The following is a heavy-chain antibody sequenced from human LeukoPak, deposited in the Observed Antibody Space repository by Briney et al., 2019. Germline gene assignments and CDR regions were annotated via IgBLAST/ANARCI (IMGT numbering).Heavy chain of an antibody. CDR3: AKDRVRTGYSSSWYAPSFDY. D-gene: IGHD6-13*01. Sequence: GGSLRLSCAASGFTFSSYAMSWVRQAPGKGLEWVSAISGSGGRTYYADSVKGRFTISRDNSKNTLYLQMNSLRAEDTAVYYCAKDRVRTGYSSSWYAPSFDYWGQGTLVTVSS. CDR1: GFTFSSYA. V-gene: IGHV3-23*01. J-gene: IGHJ4*02. CDR2: ISGSGGRT.